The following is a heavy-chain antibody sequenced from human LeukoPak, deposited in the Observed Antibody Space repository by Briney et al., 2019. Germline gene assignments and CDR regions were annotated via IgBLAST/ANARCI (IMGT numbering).Heavy chain of an antibody. CDR2: IDRNGDST. D-gene: IGHD5-24*01. CDR1: GLTFDDYG. CDR3: ARDHKGGDGADAFDI. V-gene: IGHV3-20*04. Sequence: GGSLRLSCAASGLTFDDYGMSWIRQAPGKGLEWVSGIDRNGDSTGYADSVEGRFTISRGNAKNSLYLQMDSVRAEDTALYYCARDHKGGDGADAFDIWGHGTMVTVSS. J-gene: IGHJ3*02.